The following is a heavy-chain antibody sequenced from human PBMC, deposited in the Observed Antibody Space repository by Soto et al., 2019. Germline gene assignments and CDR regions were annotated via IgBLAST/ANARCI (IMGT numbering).Heavy chain of an antibody. CDR2: INSDGTIT. D-gene: IGHD6-13*01. CDR1: GFTFSRHW. Sequence: EVQLVESGGGLVQPGGSLRLSCAASGFTFSRHWMHRVRQAPGKGPVWVSRINSDGTITNYADSVKGRLTISRDNAKSTLYLQTNSPRAEDTAVYYCARDTPLAPTAPANWFDPWGQGTLVTVSS. J-gene: IGHJ5*02. CDR3: ARDTPLAPTAPANWFDP. V-gene: IGHV3-74*01.